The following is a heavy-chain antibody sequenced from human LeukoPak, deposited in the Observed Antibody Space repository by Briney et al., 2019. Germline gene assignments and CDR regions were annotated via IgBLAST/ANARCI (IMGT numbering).Heavy chain of an antibody. CDR2: INRDGSER. J-gene: IGHJ4*02. Sequence: GGSLRLSCAASGFTFSNYWMTWVRQAPGKGLEWVANINRDGSERYYVDSVKGRFTISRDDAKSSLYLQMNSLRAEDTAVYYCARDRSRGHSDFAFDWSLDYWGQGTLVTVSS. V-gene: IGHV3-7*03. CDR3: ARDRSRGHSDFAFDWSLDY. D-gene: IGHD3-9*01. CDR1: GFTFSNYW.